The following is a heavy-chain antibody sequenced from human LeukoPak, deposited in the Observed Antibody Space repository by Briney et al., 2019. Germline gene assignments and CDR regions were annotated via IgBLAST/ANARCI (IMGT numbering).Heavy chain of an antibody. V-gene: IGHV4-4*07. D-gene: IGHD2-15*01. CDR2: IYTIGST. CDR1: GVSISSHY. Sequence: SETLSLTCSVSGVSISSHYWSWIRQPAGEGLEWIGRIYTIGSTNYNPSLNSRVTISVDKSKNHLSLNLSSVTAADTAFYYCARDWRYCSVGSCSYYFDYWGQGALLTVSS. CDR3: ARDWRYCSVGSCSYYFDY. J-gene: IGHJ4*02.